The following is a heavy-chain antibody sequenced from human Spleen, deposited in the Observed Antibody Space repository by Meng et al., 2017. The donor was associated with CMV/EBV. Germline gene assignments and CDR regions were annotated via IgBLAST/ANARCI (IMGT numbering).Heavy chain of an antibody. Sequence: GESLKISCAASGFTFSSYGMHWVRQAPGKGLEWVAFIRYDGSNKYYADSVKGRFTISRDNSKNTLYLQMNSLRAEDTAVYYCAKCCRWGIKSYYFDYWGQGTLVTSPQ. V-gene: IGHV3-30*02. CDR1: GFTFSSYG. J-gene: IGHJ4*02. CDR2: IRYDGSNK. CDR3: AKCCRWGIKSYYFDY. D-gene: IGHD3-10*01.